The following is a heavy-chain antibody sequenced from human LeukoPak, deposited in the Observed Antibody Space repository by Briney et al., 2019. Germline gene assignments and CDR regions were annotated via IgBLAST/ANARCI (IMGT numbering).Heavy chain of an antibody. CDR3: ARTGPIDY. D-gene: IGHD1-14*01. J-gene: IGHJ4*02. CDR2: IYSGGST. Sequence: GGSLRLSCAASGFTVSTYYMSWVRQAPGKGLEWVSVIYSGGSTYFADSVKGRFTISRGNSKNTLYLQMNSLRAEDTAVYYCARTGPIDYWGQGTLVTVSS. CDR1: GFTVSTYY. V-gene: IGHV3-66*02.